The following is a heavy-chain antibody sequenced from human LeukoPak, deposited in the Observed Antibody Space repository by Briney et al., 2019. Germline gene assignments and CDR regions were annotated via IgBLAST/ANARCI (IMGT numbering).Heavy chain of an antibody. J-gene: IGHJ3*01. CDR2: IRGGGAGT. D-gene: IGHD3-16*01. CDR1: EFTFSSFA. V-gene: IGHV3-23*01. CDR3: AKCAESYGNDAFDL. Sequence: QPGGSLRLSCAASEFTFSSFAMSWVRQAPGKGLEWVSYIRGGGAGTLYAVSVKGRFTVSRDNSKSTLYLQMNSLRVEDTAVYYCAKCAESYGNDAFDLWGPGTTVTVSS.